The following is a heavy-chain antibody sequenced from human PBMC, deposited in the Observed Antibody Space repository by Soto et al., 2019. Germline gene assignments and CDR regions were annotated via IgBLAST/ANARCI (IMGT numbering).Heavy chain of an antibody. Sequence: EVQLLESGGGLVQPGGSLRLSCAASGFTFSSYAMRWVRQAPGKGLEWVSAMSGSGGSTYYADSVKGRFTISRDNSKNTLYLQMHRLRAEDTAVYYCARRGSGSYYDYWGQGPVVTVSS. V-gene: IGHV3-23*01. J-gene: IGHJ4*02. CDR2: MSGSGGST. CDR1: GFTFSSYA. D-gene: IGHD1-26*01. CDR3: ARRGSGSYYDY.